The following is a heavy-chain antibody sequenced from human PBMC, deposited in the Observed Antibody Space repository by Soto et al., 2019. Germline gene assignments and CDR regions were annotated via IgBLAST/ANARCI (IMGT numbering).Heavy chain of an antibody. J-gene: IGHJ4*02. D-gene: IGHD3-16*01. CDR3: ARGPMVTFGGVDLDY. CDR1: GFTFSSYG. Sequence: GGSLRLSCAASGFTFSSYGMHWVRQAPGKGLEWVAVIWYDGSNKYYADSVKGRFTISRDNSKNTLYLQMNSLRAEDTAVYYCARGPMVTFGGVDLDYWGQGTLVTVSS. CDR2: IWYDGSNK. V-gene: IGHV3-33*01.